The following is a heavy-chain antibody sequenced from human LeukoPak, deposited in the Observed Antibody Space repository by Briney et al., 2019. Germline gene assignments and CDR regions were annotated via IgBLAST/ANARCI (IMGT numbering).Heavy chain of an antibody. CDR2: IYNSGST. CDR1: GASISGYY. V-gene: IGHV4-59*01. CDR3: ARCWTWDDSSDDYSSGGPRVAFDI. J-gene: IGHJ3*02. D-gene: IGHD3-22*01. Sequence: SETLSLTCTVSGASISGYYWSWIRQPPGKGLEWIGYIYNSGSTNYNPSLKSRVTISLDTSKSQFSLKLSSVTAADTAVYYCARCWTWDDSSDDYSSGGPRVAFDIWGQGTMVSVSS.